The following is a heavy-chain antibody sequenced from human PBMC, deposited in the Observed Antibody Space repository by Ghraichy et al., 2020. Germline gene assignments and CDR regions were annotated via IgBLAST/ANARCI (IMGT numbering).Heavy chain of an antibody. V-gene: IGHV4-34*01. CDR3: ARAPGYCSSTSCPGYWFDP. J-gene: IGHJ5*02. D-gene: IGHD2-2*01. Sequence: SETLSLTCAVYGGSFSGYYWSWIRQPPGKGLEWIGEINHSGSTNYNPSLKSRVTILVDTSKNQFSLKLSSVTAADTAVYYCARAPGYCSSTSCPGYWFDPWGQGTLVTVSS. CDR1: GGSFSGYY. CDR2: INHSGST.